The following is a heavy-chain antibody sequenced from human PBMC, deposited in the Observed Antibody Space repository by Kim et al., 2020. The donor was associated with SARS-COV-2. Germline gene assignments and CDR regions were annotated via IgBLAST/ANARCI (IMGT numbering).Heavy chain of an antibody. CDR3: AREAAAGPFDY. Sequence: TNYNPSLKSRVTISVDTSKNQFSLKLSSVTAADTAVYYCAREAAAGPFDYWGQGTLVTVSS. CDR2: T. D-gene: IGHD6-13*01. V-gene: IGHV4-59*01. J-gene: IGHJ4*02.